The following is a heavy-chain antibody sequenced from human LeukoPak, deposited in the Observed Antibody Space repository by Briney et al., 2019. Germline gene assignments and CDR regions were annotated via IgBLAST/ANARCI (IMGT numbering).Heavy chain of an antibody. J-gene: IGHJ5*02. V-gene: IGHV1-2*02. CDR1: GYTFTGYY. CDR2: INPNSGGT. D-gene: IGHD3-3*01. CDR3: AKARQDLYYDFWSGPEDNWFDP. Sequence: ASVKVSCKASGYTFTGYYMHWVRQAPGQGLEWMGWINPNSGGTNYAQKFQGRVTMTRDTSISTAYMELSGLRSDDTAVYYCAKARQDLYYDFWSGPEDNWFDPWGQGTLVTVSS.